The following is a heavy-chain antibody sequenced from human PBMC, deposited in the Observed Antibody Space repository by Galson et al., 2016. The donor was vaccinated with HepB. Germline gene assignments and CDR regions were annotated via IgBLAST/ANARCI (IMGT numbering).Heavy chain of an antibody. V-gene: IGHV3-7*01. Sequence: SLRLSCAASGFTFSSYWMSWVRQAPGKGLEWVANINQDGSENYYVDSVKGRFTISRDNAKNSLYLQMNSLRAEDTAVYYCAKSYGDYLDYWGQGTLVTVSS. J-gene: IGHJ4*02. CDR3: AKSYGDYLDY. D-gene: IGHD4-17*01. CDR2: INQDGSEN. CDR1: GFTFSSYW.